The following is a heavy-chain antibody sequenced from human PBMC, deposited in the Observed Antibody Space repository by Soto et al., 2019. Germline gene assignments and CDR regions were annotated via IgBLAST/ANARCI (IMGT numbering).Heavy chain of an antibody. Sequence: PSETLSLTCTVSGGSISSYYWSWIRQPPGKGLEWIGYIYYSGSTNYNPSLKSRVTISVDTSKNQFSLKLSSVTAADTAVYYCAREGTYYDILTGYRGGYGMDVWGQGTTVTAP. CDR2: IYYSGST. D-gene: IGHD3-9*01. J-gene: IGHJ6*02. V-gene: IGHV4-59*01. CDR1: GGSISSYY. CDR3: AREGTYYDILTGYRGGYGMDV.